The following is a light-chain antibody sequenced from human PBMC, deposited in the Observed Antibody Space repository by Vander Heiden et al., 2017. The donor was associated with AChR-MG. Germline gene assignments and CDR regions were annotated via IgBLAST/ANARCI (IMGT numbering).Light chain of an antibody. CDR1: QDISNF. CDR3: QQDDNLPRT. Sequence: DIQMTQSPSSLSASVGDRVTITCQASQDISNFLNWYQQKPGKAPKLLIYDASNLETGVPSRFSGSGSGTDFTFTISSLQPEDIATYFCQQDDNLPRTFGQGTNLEIK. CDR2: DAS. V-gene: IGKV1-33*01. J-gene: IGKJ2*01.